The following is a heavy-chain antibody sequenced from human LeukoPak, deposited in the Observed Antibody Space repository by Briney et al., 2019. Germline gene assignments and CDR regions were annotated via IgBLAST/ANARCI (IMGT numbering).Heavy chain of an antibody. D-gene: IGHD6-19*01. CDR1: GFTFSSYS. CDR2: ISSSSSYI. Sequence: GGSLRLSCAASGFTFSSYSMNWVRQAPGKGLEWVSSISSSSSYIYYADSVKGRFTISRDNAKNSLYLQMNSLRAEDTAVYYFARDAVAGTSFDYWGQGTLVTVSS. CDR3: ARDAVAGTSFDY. J-gene: IGHJ4*02. V-gene: IGHV3-21*01.